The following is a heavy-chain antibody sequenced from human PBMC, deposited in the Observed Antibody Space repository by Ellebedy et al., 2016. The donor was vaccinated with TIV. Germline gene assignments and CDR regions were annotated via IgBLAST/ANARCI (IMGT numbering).Heavy chain of an antibody. Sequence: GESLKISXAASGFTLNTRWMHWVRQAPGKGLEWVGRTRNKANSYTTEYAASVKGRFTISRDDSKNLLYLQMNSLKTEDTAVYYCARTFFHWGQGTLVTVSS. D-gene: IGHD3-3*01. CDR1: GFTLNTRW. CDR3: ARTFFH. J-gene: IGHJ4*02. CDR2: TRNKANSYTT. V-gene: IGHV3-72*01.